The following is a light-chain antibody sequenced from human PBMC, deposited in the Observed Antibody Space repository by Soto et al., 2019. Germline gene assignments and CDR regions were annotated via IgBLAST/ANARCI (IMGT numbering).Light chain of an antibody. CDR2: WAS. CDR3: QEYYDTPYT. J-gene: IGKJ3*01. CDR1: QSLLYSSNNKNY. Sequence: DIVMTQSPYSLSVSLGERATINCKSSQSLLYSSNNKNYLAWYQQKPGQPPKLLIYWASTRESGVPDRFSGSGSGTDFTLTISSLQAEDVAVYYCQEYYDTPYTFGPGTKVDIK. V-gene: IGKV4-1*01.